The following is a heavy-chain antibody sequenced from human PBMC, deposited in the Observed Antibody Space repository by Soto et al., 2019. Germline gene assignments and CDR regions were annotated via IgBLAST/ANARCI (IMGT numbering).Heavy chain of an antibody. CDR1: GGSISSGGYY. V-gene: IGHV4-31*03. CDR3: ARAPDIVVVPAADDDAFDI. CDR2: IYYSGST. D-gene: IGHD2-2*01. Sequence: SETLSLTCTVSGGSISSGGYYWSWIRQHPGKGLEWIGYIYYSGSTYYNPSLKSRVTISVDTSKNQFSLKLSSVTAADTAVYYCARAPDIVVVPAADDDAFDIWGQGTMVTASS. J-gene: IGHJ3*02.